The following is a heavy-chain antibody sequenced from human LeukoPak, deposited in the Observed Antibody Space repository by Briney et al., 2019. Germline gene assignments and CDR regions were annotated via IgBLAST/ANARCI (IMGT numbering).Heavy chain of an antibody. CDR3: AKSAAAYYDLLSGYDAFDI. J-gene: IGHJ3*02. CDR1: GFTFSSYE. Sequence: GGSLRLSCAASGFTFSSYEMNWVRQAPGKGLEWVSYISSSGSTIYYADSVKGRFTISRDFSKNTLYLQMNRLRAEDTAVYFCAKSAAAYYDLLSGYDAFDIWGQGTTVTVSS. V-gene: IGHV3-48*03. CDR2: ISSSGSTI. D-gene: IGHD3-3*01.